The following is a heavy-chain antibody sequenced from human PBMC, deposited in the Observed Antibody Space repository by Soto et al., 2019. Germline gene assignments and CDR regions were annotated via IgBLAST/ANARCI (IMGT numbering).Heavy chain of an antibody. CDR1: GGTFSRYS. Sequence: QVQLVQSGAEVKKPGSSVKVSCKASGGTFSRYSITWVRQAPGHGLEWIGRIIPIFGIASYAQKFQGRVTITADESTSTADMELSSRRSDDTAVYYCAREDRDRETGLVPAAIDGMDVWGQGTTVTVSS. D-gene: IGHD2-2*01. CDR2: IIPIFGIA. CDR3: AREDRDRETGLVPAAIDGMDV. V-gene: IGHV1-69*08. J-gene: IGHJ6*02.